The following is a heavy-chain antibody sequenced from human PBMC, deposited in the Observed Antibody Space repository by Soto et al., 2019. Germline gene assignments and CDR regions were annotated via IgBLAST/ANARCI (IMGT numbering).Heavy chain of an antibody. CDR3: AKDKLWYRGGNVGAFDI. Sequence: GGSLRLSCAASGFTFSSYAMSWVRQAPGKGLEWASAISGSGGSTYYADSVKGRFTISRDNSKNTLYLQMNSLRAEDTAVYYCAKDKLWYRGGNVGAFDIWGQGTMVTVSS. D-gene: IGHD2-15*01. CDR2: ISGSGGST. CDR1: GFTFSSYA. V-gene: IGHV3-23*01. J-gene: IGHJ3*02.